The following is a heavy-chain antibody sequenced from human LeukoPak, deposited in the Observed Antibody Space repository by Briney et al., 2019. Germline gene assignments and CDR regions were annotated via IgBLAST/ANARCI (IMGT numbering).Heavy chain of an antibody. CDR1: GYTFTSYG. V-gene: IGHV1-18*01. D-gene: IGHD6-19*01. CDR2: ISAYNGNT. Sequence: GASVKVSCKASGYTFTSYGISWVRQAPGQGLEWMGWISAYNGNTNYAQKLQGRVTMTTDTSTSTAYMELRSLRSDDTAVYYCARAGAALPAEQWLVRRWFGPWGQGTLVTVSS. CDR3: ARAGAALPAEQWLVRRWFGP. J-gene: IGHJ5*02.